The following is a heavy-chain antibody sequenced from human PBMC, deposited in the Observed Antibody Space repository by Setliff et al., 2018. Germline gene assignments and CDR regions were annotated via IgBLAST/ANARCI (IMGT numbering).Heavy chain of an antibody. CDR3: SRLVRYCTTTTCQSVPGAEV. D-gene: IGHD2-8*01. V-gene: IGHV1-18*01. J-gene: IGHJ4*02. CDR1: GYTFSHSG. Sequence: ASVKVSCKASGYTFSHSGITWVRQAPGQGLEWMGWISAYTGNTNYAQKLQGRVTMTTDSSTNTAYLELRGLTSDDTAVYYCSRLVRYCTTTTCQSVPGAEVWGQGTLVTVSS. CDR2: ISAYTGNT.